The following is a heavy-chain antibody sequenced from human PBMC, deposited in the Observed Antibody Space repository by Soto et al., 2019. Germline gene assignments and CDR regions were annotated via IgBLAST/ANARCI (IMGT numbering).Heavy chain of an antibody. V-gene: IGHV1-46*01. Sequence: ASVKVSCKASGYTFTSYYMHWVRQAPGQGLEWMGIINPSGGSTGYAQKFQGRVTMTRDTSTSTVYMELSSLRSEDTAVHYCASGSEVVTAIRDYYYGMDVWGQGTTVTVSS. J-gene: IGHJ6*02. CDR2: INPSGGST. D-gene: IGHD2-21*02. CDR3: ASGSEVVTAIRDYYYGMDV. CDR1: GYTFTSYY.